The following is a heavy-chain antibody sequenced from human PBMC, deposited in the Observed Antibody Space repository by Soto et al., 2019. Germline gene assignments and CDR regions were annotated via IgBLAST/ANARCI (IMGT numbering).Heavy chain of an antibody. Sequence: QPGGSLRLSCAASGFTFSSYGMHWVRQAPGKGLEWVAVIRYDGSNKYYADSVKGRFTISRDNSKNTLYLQMNSLRAEDTAVYYCASPVGYCSGGSCLSIWGQGTMVTVS. CDR1: GFTFSSYG. J-gene: IGHJ3*02. V-gene: IGHV3-33*01. D-gene: IGHD2-15*01. CDR3: ASPVGYCSGGSCLSI. CDR2: IRYDGSNK.